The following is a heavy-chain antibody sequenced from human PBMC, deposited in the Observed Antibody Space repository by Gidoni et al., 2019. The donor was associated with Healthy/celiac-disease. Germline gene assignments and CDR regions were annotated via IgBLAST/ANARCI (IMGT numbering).Heavy chain of an antibody. Sequence: QVQLVESGGGVVQPGRSLRLACAAPGFTFSSYGMHWVRQAPGKGLEWVAVISYDGSNKYHADSVQGRLTISRDNSKNTLYLQMNSPRAEDTAVYYCAKGELQSGYFRIYYYYGMDVWGQGTTVTVSS. CDR2: ISYDGSNK. J-gene: IGHJ6*02. D-gene: IGHD3-3*01. V-gene: IGHV3-30*18. CDR3: AKGELQSGYFRIYYYYGMDV. CDR1: GFTFSSYG.